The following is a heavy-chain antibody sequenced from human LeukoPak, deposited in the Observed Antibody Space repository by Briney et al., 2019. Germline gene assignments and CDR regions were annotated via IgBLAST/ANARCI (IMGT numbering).Heavy chain of an antibody. CDR2: ISFDGSNK. Sequence: SGGSLRLSCAASGFTFSIFGMHWVRQAPGKGLEWVAVISFDGSNKYYEDSVKGRFTISRDNSKNTLYLQMNSLRAEDTAVYYCAKDYCGGDCYPDYWGQGTLVTVSS. J-gene: IGHJ4*02. CDR1: GFTFSIFG. D-gene: IGHD2-21*02. CDR3: AKDYCGGDCYPDY. V-gene: IGHV3-30*18.